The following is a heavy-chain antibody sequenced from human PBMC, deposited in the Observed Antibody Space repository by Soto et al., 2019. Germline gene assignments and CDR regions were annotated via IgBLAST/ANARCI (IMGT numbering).Heavy chain of an antibody. Sequence: QVQLVESGGGLVKPGGSVRLSCAASGFSFSDSYMSWVRQAPGKGLEWASYISGSSITISHADSVKGRFTISRDNGKNSVYLQMDSLRAEDTAVYYCARFLGGIPARPFDYWGQGTLVTVSS. CDR3: ARFLGGIPARPFDY. V-gene: IGHV3-11*01. CDR1: GFSFSDSY. D-gene: IGHD6-6*01. CDR2: ISGSSITI. J-gene: IGHJ4*02.